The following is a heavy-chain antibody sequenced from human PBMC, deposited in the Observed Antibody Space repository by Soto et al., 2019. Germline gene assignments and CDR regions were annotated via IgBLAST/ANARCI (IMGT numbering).Heavy chain of an antibody. CDR2: INANSGGT. CDR1: GYTFTSYA. Sequence: ASVKVSCKASGYTFTSYAMHWVRQAPGQRLEWMGWINANSGGTNYAQKFQGWVTMTRDTSISTAYMELSRLRSDDTAVYYCARATYYYDSSGYYYEYYFDYWGQGTLVTVSS. J-gene: IGHJ4*02. CDR3: ARATYYYDSSGYYYEYYFDY. V-gene: IGHV1-2*04. D-gene: IGHD3-22*01.